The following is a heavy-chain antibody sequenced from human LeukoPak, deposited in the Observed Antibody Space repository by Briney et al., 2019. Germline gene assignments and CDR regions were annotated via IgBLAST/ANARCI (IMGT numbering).Heavy chain of an antibody. V-gene: IGHV3-7*03. Sequence: GGSLRLSCAASGFTFSSYWMNWARQAPGKGLEWVASINHNGNVNYYVDSVKGRFTISRDNAKNSLYLQMSNLRAEDTAVFFCARGGGLDVWGQGATVTVSS. CDR2: INHNGNVN. CDR3: ARGGGLDV. D-gene: IGHD3-16*01. CDR1: GFTFSSYW. J-gene: IGHJ6*02.